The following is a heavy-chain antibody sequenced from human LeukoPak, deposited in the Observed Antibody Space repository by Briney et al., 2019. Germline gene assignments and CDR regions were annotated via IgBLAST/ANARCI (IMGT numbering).Heavy chain of an antibody. J-gene: IGHJ6*02. D-gene: IGHD5-18*01. CDR3: GSGYSYGYSYYYYGMDV. V-gene: IGHV4-61*02. Sequence: SQTLSLTCTVSGGSISSGSYYWSWIRQPAGKGLEWIGRIYTSGSTNYNPSLKSRVTISVDTSKNQSSLKLSSVTAADTAVYYCGSGYSYGYSYYYYGMDVWGQGTTVTVSS. CDR2: IYTSGST. CDR1: GGSISSGSYY.